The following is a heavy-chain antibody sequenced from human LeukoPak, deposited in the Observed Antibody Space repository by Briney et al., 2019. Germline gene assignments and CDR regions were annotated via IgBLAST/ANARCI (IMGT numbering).Heavy chain of an antibody. CDR2: INWNGDTT. Sequence: GGSLRLSCVASGFTFAGYGMSWVRQAPWKGLEWVSTINWNGDTTTDADSVKGRFTISRDNAKNSLYLQMNSLRAEDTALYYCARDGYYDSSGILFGYWGQGTLVTVSS. CDR3: ARDGYYDSSGILFGY. CDR1: GFTFAGYG. J-gene: IGHJ4*02. D-gene: IGHD3-22*01. V-gene: IGHV3-20*04.